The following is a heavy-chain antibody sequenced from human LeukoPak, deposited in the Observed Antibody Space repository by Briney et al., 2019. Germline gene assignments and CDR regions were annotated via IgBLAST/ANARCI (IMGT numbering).Heavy chain of an antibody. CDR1: GYTFTSYD. CDR2: MSPNSGNT. CDR3: ARGRGRFLEWLTARDYCYYGMDV. D-gene: IGHD3-3*01. Sequence: ASVKVSCKASGYTFTSYDINWVRRATGQGLEWMGWMSPNSGNTGYAQKFQGRVTMTRNTSISTAYMELSSLRSEDTAVYYCARGRGRFLEWLTARDYCYYGMDVWGQGTTVTVSS. V-gene: IGHV1-8*01. J-gene: IGHJ6*02.